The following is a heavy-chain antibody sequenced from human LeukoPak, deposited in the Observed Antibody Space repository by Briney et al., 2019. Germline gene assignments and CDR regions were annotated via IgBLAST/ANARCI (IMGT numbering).Heavy chain of an antibody. CDR2: INPNSGGT. D-gene: IGHD3-22*01. CDR1: GYTFTVYY. J-gene: IGHJ4*02. V-gene: IGHV1-2*02. CDR3: ARDSSGYYYLVDY. Sequence: GASVKVSCKASGYTFTVYYMHWVRQAPGQGLEWMGWINPNSGGTNYAQKFQGRVTIIRDTSISTAYMELSRLRSDDTAVYYCARDSSGYYYLVDYWGQGTLVTASS.